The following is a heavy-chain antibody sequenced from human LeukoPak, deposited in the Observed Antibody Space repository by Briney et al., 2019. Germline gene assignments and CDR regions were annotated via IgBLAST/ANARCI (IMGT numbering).Heavy chain of an antibody. J-gene: IGHJ6*02. CDR3: ARYLDV. CDR1: GYNFSSYA. CDR2: INGGSGRT. V-gene: IGHV1-3*01. Sequence: ASVKVSCKAVGYNFSSYAMNWVRQAPGQRLEWMGWINGGSGRTKYSQNFQGRVTITGDTSASTAYMELSSLRSEDTAVYYCARYLDVWGQGTTVTVSS. D-gene: IGHD3-10*01.